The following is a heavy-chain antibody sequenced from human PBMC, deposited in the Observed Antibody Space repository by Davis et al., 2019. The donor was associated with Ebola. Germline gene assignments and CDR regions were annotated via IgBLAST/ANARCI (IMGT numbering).Heavy chain of an antibody. CDR2: IKSKTDGGTT. J-gene: IGHJ4*02. CDR1: GFTFSNAW. CDR3: TTGQYSGSRGY. D-gene: IGHD1-26*01. V-gene: IGHV3-15*01. Sequence: GESLKISCAASGFTFSNAWMSWVRQAPGKGLEWVGRIKSKTDGGTTDYAAPVKGRFTISRDDSKITLYLQMNSLKTEDTAVYYCTTGQYSGSRGYWGQGTLVTVSS.